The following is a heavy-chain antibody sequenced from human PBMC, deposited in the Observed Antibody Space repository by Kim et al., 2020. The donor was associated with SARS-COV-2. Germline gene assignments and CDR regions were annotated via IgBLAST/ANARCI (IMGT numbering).Heavy chain of an antibody. Sequence: SETLSLTCTVSGGSISSGGYYWSWIRQHPGKGLEWIGYIYYSGSTYYNPSLKSRVTISVDTSKNQFSLKLSSVTAADTAVYYCARLNPASLAGPLSRVNSYGHPIDYWGQGTLVTVSS. CDR1: GGSISSGGYY. J-gene: IGHJ4*02. D-gene: IGHD5-18*01. CDR2: IYYSGST. CDR3: ARLNPASLAGPLSRVNSYGHPIDY. V-gene: IGHV4-31*03.